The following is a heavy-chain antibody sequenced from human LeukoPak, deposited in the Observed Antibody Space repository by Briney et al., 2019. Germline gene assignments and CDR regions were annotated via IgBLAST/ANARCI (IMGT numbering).Heavy chain of an antibody. CDR3: ARATGYLGFDY. D-gene: IGHD3-9*01. CDR2: IYYSGST. J-gene: IGHJ4*02. V-gene: IGHV4-39*01. Sequence: PSETLSLTCTVSGGSISSSSYYWGWIRQPPGKGLEWIGSIYYSGSTYYNPSLKSRVTISVDTSKNQFSLKLSSVTAADTAVYYCARATGYLGFDYWGQGTLVTVSS. CDR1: GGSISSSSYY.